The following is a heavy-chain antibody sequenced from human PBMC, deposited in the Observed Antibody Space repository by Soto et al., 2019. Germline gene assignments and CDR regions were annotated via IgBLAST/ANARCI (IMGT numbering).Heavy chain of an antibody. Sequence: APVKVSCKASGYTFTSYAMHGVRQAPGQRLEWMGWINAGNGNTKYSQKFQGRVTITRDTSASTAYMELSSLRSEDTALYYCARASPSSWSSVSWFDPWGQGTTVTVSX. J-gene: IGHJ5*01. CDR3: ARASPSSWSSVSWFDP. V-gene: IGHV1-3*01. CDR2: INAGNGNT. D-gene: IGHD6-13*01. CDR1: GYTFTSYA.